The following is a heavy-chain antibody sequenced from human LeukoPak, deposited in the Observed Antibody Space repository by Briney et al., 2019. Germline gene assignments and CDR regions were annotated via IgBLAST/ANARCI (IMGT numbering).Heavy chain of an antibody. CDR3: ARGSYYCTNGVCLNYYYYYGMDV. CDR1: GGSISSYY. D-gene: IGHD2-8*01. Sequence: PSETLSLTCTVSGGSISSYYWSWIRQPPGKGLEWIGYIYYSGSTNYNPSLKSRVTISVDTSKNQFSLKLSSVTAADTAVYYCARGSYYCTNGVCLNYYYYYGMDVWGQGTTVTVSS. V-gene: IGHV4-59*08. J-gene: IGHJ6*02. CDR2: IYYSGST.